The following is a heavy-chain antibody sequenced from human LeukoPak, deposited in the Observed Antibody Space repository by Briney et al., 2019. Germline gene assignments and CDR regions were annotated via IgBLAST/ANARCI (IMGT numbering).Heavy chain of an antibody. CDR2: ISSSSSYI. CDR3: ARDVVVVPAALPEGNYYYYYGMDV. Sequence: GGSLRLSCADSGFTFSSYSMNWVRQAPGKGLEWVSSISSSSSYIYYADSVKGRFTISRDNAKNSLYLQMNSLRAEDTAVYYCARDVVVVPAALPEGNYYYYYGMDVWGQGTTVTVSS. D-gene: IGHD2-2*01. J-gene: IGHJ6*02. V-gene: IGHV3-21*01. CDR1: GFTFSSYS.